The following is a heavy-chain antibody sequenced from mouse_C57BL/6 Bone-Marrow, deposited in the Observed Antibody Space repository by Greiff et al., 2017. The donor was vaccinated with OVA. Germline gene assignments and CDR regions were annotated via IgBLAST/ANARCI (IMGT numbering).Heavy chain of an antibody. CDR2: INPNNGGT. Sequence: EVQLQQSGPELVKPGASVKISCKASGYTFTDYYMNWVKQSHGKSLEWIGDINPNNGGTSYNQKFKGKATLTVDKYSSTAYMDLRSLTSEDSAVNDFAPTVIPYYAMDYWGQGTSVTVSS. J-gene: IGHJ4*01. D-gene: IGHD1-1*01. CDR3: APTVIPYYAMDY. V-gene: IGHV1-26*01. CDR1: GYTFTDYY.